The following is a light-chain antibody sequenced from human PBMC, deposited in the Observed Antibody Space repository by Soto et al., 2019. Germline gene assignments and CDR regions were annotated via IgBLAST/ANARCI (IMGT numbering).Light chain of an antibody. V-gene: IGLV2-14*01. Sequence: QSALTQPASVSGSPGHSITLSCTGTNSDIGGYNIVSWYQQHPGKAPKLMIYDVSIRPSGVSDRFSGSKSANTASLTISGLQPEDEADYYCTSYATGGTHVFGTGTKVTVL. CDR2: DVS. CDR3: TSYATGGTHV. CDR1: NSDIGGYNI. J-gene: IGLJ1*01.